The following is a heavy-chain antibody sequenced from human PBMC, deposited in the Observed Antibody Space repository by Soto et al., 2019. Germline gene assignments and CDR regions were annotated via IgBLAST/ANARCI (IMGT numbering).Heavy chain of an antibody. V-gene: IGHV1-18*01. Sequence: ASVKVSCKASGYTFTTFGISWVRQAPGQGLEWMGWISGYNGNTDYAQKLQGRVTMTTDTSTGTAYMELRSLRSDDTAVYYCARSGATLTTHLAHWGQGTLVTVSS. CDR3: ARSGATLTTHLAH. CDR2: ISGYNGNT. CDR1: GYTFTTFG. J-gene: IGHJ4*02. D-gene: IGHD4-4*01.